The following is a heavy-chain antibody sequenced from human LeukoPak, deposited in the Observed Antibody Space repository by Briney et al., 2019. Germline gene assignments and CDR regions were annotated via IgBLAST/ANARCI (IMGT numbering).Heavy chain of an antibody. D-gene: IGHD3-9*01. J-gene: IGHJ6*04. CDR2: INPNNGGT. CDR1: GYTFIDHY. Sequence: ASVKVSCKASGYTFIDHYIHWVRQAPGQGLEWMGWINPNNGGTKYAQTFQGRVTMTRDTSISTAYMELGGLRSDDTAVYYCARDGNDYDILTGYPDVWGKGTMVTISS. V-gene: IGHV1-2*02. CDR3: ARDGNDYDILTGYPDV.